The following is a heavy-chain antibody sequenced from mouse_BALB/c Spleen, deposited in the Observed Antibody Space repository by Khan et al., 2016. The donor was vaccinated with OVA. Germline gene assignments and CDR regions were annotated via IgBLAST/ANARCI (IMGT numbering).Heavy chain of an antibody. V-gene: IGHV1-9*01. D-gene: IGHD1-1*01. Sequence: QVQLKESGAELMKPGASVKISCKPTGYTFSSYWIEWVKQRPGHGLEWIGEILPGSNSTNYNERFQGKATITADTSSNTAYMQLSSLTSEDSAIYYCARGNYYGSNSWFGYWGQGTLVTVSA. CDR2: ILPGSNST. CDR1: GYTFSSYW. J-gene: IGHJ3*01. CDR3: ARGNYYGSNSWFGY.